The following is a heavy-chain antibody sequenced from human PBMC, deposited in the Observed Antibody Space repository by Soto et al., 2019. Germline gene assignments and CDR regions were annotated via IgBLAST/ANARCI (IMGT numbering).Heavy chain of an antibody. CDR2: IDGSGGIT. Sequence: GGSLRLSCAASGFTFGTTDMSWVRQAPGEGLEWVSTIDGSGGITYYADSVKGRFTIPRGNSRNTVYLQMNSLRGDDTALYYCVKNSGWFNTWGQGALVTVSS. CDR1: GFTFGTTD. CDR3: VKNSGWFNT. D-gene: IGHD3-10*01. J-gene: IGHJ5*02. V-gene: IGHV3-23*01.